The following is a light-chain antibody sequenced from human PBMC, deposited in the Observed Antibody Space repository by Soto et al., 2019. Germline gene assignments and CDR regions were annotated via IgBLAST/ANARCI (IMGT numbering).Light chain of an antibody. CDR3: QQYHSWPA. V-gene: IGKV3-15*01. J-gene: IGKJ1*01. CDR1: QIVFIS. CDR2: GSA. Sequence: EIVMTQSPATLSVSPWERATLSCRASQIVFISLALYRQRPGQAPRLLIYGSATRATGIPARFSGSGSGTEFTLTISSLQSEDSAVYYCQQYHSWPAFGQGTKV.